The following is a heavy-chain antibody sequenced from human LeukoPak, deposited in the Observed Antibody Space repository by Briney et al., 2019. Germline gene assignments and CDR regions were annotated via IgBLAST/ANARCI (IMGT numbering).Heavy chain of an antibody. J-gene: IGHJ4*02. CDR1: GFTFSNSA. Sequence: GGSLRLSCAASGFTFSNSAMSWVRQAPGKGLEWVAFIRYDGSNKYYADSVKGRFTISRDNSKNTLYLQMNSLRAEDTAVYYCAKGRLVGATHFDYWGQGTLVTVSS. V-gene: IGHV3-30*02. CDR2: IRYDGSNK. D-gene: IGHD1-26*01. CDR3: AKGRLVGATHFDY.